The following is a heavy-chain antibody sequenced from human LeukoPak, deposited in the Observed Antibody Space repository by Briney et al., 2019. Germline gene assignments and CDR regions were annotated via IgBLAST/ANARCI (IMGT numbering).Heavy chain of an antibody. CDR2: ISWNSGSI. Sequence: GGSLRLSCAASGFTVDDYAIHWVRHAPGKGLEGVSGISWNSGSIGYADSVKGRFTISRDNAKNSLYLQMNSLRAEDTALYYCAKDMVGTISGGYYYYGMDVWGQGTTVTVSS. CDR1: GFTVDDYA. J-gene: IGHJ6*02. CDR3: AKDMVGTISGGYYYYGMDV. V-gene: IGHV3-9*01. D-gene: IGHD5-12*01.